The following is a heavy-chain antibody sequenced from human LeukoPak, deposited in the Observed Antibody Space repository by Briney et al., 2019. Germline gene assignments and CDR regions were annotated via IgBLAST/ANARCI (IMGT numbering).Heavy chain of an antibody. D-gene: IGHD3-9*01. CDR2: IYYSGST. J-gene: IGHJ4*02. CDR1: GGSFSSGSYY. CDR3: ASHSDILTGYYTIDY. V-gene: IGHV4-61*01. Sequence: SETLSLTCTVSGGSFSSGSYYWGWIRQPPGKGLEWIGYIYYSGSTNYNPSLKSRVTISVDTSKNQFSLKLSSVTAAATAVYYCASHSDILTGYYTIDYWGQGTLVTVSS.